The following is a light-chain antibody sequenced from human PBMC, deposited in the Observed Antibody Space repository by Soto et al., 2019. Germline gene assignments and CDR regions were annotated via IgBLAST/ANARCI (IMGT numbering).Light chain of an antibody. V-gene: IGLV2-14*03. J-gene: IGLJ1*01. CDR3: TSYTSSTPFYV. CDR2: DVY. CDR1: RTDVDGYDY. Sequence: QSVLTQPASVSGSPGQSIAISCTGVRTDVDGYDYVSWYQQHPGQAPQIIIYDVYNRPSGVSHRFSDSKSGDTASLTISGLQAEDEADYYCTSYTSSTPFYVFGTGTKVTVL.